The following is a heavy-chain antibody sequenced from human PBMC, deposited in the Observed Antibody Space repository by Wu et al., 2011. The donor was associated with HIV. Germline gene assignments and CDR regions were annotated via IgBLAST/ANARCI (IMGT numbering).Heavy chain of an antibody. CDR3: AREGEDYYGSGNYWHWYFDL. CDR2: INPNSGGT. J-gene: IGHJ2*01. D-gene: IGHD3-10*01. CDR1: GYTFTGYY. Sequence: QVQLVQSGAEVKKPGASVKVSCKASGYTFTGYYMHWVRQAPGQGLEWMGWINPNSGGTNYAQKFQGRVTMTRDTSISTAYMELSRLRSDDTAVYYCAREGEDYYGSGNYWHWYFDLWAVAPWSLSPQ. V-gene: IGHV1-2*02.